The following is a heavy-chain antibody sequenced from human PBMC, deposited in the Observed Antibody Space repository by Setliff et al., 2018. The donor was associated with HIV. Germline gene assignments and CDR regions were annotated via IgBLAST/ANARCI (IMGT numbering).Heavy chain of an antibody. CDR3: AKPRRYNTYYFDH. V-gene: IGHV3-23*01. D-gene: IGHD3-3*01. Sequence: PGGSLRLSCQASDLAFSSYAMSWVRQAPGKGLEWVSIASPSGGTTYYADSVKGRFTISRDNSKSTLYLQINSLKTEDTAVYYCAKPRRYNTYYFDHWGQGTLVTVSS. CDR2: ASPSGGTT. CDR1: DLAFSSYA. J-gene: IGHJ4*02.